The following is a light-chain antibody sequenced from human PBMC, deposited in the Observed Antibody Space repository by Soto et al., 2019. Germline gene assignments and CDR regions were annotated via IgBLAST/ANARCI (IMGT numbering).Light chain of an antibody. J-gene: IGKJ1*01. CDR2: TAS. V-gene: IGKV1-5*03. CDR1: QNINNW. CDR3: QQYNNYWT. Sequence: DIQMTQSPSTLSASVGDRVTITCRASQNINNWLAWYQQKPGKAPKLLIYTASRLESGVPSRFSGSGSGKEFTLTISSLQPDDFATYYCQQYNNYWTFGQGTKVEIK.